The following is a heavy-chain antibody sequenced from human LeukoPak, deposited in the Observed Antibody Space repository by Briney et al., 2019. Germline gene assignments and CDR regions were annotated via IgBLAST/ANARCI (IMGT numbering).Heavy chain of an antibody. J-gene: IGHJ4*01. CDR2: IIGSAANT. V-gene: IGHV3-23*01. CDR1: GFTFSSYA. D-gene: IGHD3-10*01. CDR3: AKYTSGTSYRGLDQ. Sequence: GGSLRLSCAASGFTFSSYAMSCVRQAPGKGREWVSTIIGSAANTYYADSVKGRFTISRDDSKNTVYLQMNSLRAEDTAVYSCAKYTSGTSYRGLDQWGHGTLVTVSS.